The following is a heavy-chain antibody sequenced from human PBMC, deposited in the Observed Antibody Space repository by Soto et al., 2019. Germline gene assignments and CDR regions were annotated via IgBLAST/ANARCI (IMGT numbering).Heavy chain of an antibody. Sequence: SETLSLTGTGSGGSISSGGYYWSWIRQHPGKGLEWIGYIYYSGSTYYNPSLKSRVTISVDTSKNQFSLKLSSVTAADTAVYYCARSGYSYGYDYWGQGTLVTVSS. CDR1: GGSISSGGYY. J-gene: IGHJ4*02. CDR2: IYYSGST. V-gene: IGHV4-31*03. D-gene: IGHD5-18*01. CDR3: ARSGYSYGYDY.